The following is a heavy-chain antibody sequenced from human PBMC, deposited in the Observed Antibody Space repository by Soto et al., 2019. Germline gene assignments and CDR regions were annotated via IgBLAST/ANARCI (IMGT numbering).Heavy chain of an antibody. CDR1: GFAFSSYA. CDR2: ISGGGGST. CDR3: AKCPWHDGAYNCFDP. D-gene: IGHD1-1*01. Sequence: EVQLLESGGGMVQPAGSLRLSCAASGFAFSSYAMSWVRQAPGKGLEWVSLISGGGGSTYYADSVEGRFSISRDNSKNTLYLQMNSLRAEDTAVHYCAKCPWHDGAYNCFDPWGQGTLVSVSS. J-gene: IGHJ5*02. V-gene: IGHV3-23*01.